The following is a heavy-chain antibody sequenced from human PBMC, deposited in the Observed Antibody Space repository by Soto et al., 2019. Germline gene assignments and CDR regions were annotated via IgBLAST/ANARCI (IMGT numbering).Heavy chain of an antibody. D-gene: IGHD2-2*03. CDR1: GFTFSSYG. Sequence: GGSLRLSCAASGFTFSSYGMHWVRQAPGKGLEWVAVIWYDGSNKYYADSVKGRFTISRDNSKNTLYLQMNSLRAEDTAVYYCARDLVDIVVVPAALGAFDIWGQGTMVTVS. V-gene: IGHV3-33*01. J-gene: IGHJ3*02. CDR2: IWYDGSNK. CDR3: ARDLVDIVVVPAALGAFDI.